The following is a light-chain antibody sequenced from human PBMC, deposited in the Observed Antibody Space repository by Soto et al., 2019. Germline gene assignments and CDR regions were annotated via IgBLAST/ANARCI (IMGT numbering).Light chain of an antibody. Sequence: EIVMTQSPATLSVSPGERATISCRASQSVSSNLAWYQQKPGQAPRLLIYGASTRATGIPARFSGSGSGTEFTLTISSLQSEDFAVYYCQQYNNWPLTFGGGTRWIS. J-gene: IGKJ4*01. V-gene: IGKV3-15*01. CDR1: QSVSSN. CDR3: QQYNNWPLT. CDR2: GAS.